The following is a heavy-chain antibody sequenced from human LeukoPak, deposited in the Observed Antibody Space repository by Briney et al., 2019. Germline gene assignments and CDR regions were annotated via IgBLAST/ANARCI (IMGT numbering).Heavy chain of an antibody. J-gene: IGHJ4*02. CDR2: INHSGST. CDR3: ARGYIPLDS. V-gene: IGHV4-34*01. D-gene: IGHD1-1*01. Sequence: SETLSLTCAVYGGSFSGYYWSWIRQPPGKGLEWIGEINHSGSTNYNPSLKSRVTISVDTSKNQFSLKLSSVTAADTAVYYCARGYIPLDSWGQGTLVTVSS. CDR1: GGSFSGYY.